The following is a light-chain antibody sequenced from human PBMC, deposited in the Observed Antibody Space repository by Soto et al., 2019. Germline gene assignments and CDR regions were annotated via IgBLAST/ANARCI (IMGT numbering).Light chain of an antibody. CDR1: QSVSTNF. J-gene: IGKJ1*01. CDR2: GAS. V-gene: IGKV3-20*01. CDR3: QQYGRTSWT. Sequence: EIVLTQSPGTLSLSPGEGATLSCRASQSVSTNFFAWYQQKPGQAPRLLIYGASTRATGIPDRFSGSGSGTDFTLTISRVEPEDFAVYYCQQYGRTSWTFGQGTKMEIK.